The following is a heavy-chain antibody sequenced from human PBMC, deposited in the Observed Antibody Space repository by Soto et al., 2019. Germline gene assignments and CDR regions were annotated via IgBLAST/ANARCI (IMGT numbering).Heavy chain of an antibody. CDR1: GFTFSSYG. D-gene: IGHD2-21*02. Sequence: GGSLRLSCAASGFTFSSYGMHWVRQAPGKGLEWVAVISYDGSNKYYADSVKGRFTISRDNSKNTLYLQMNSLRAEDTAVYYCANSLVVTASYYYYGMDVWGQGTTVTVS. V-gene: IGHV3-30*18. J-gene: IGHJ6*02. CDR2: ISYDGSNK. CDR3: ANSLVVTASYYYYGMDV.